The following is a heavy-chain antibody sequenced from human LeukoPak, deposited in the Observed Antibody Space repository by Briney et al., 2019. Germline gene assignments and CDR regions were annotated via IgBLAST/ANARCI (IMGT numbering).Heavy chain of an antibody. CDR2: ISGSGGST. J-gene: IGHJ4*02. CDR1: GFTFSSYA. CDR3: ARGGTVTPAAIWAVAEDY. Sequence: GGSLRLSCAASGFTFSSYAMSWVRQAPGKGLEWVSAISGSGGSTYYADSEKGRFTISRDNPKTPLYLQMNSLRAEDTAVYYWARGGTVTPAAIWAVAEDYWGQGTLVTVSS. D-gene: IGHD6-19*01. V-gene: IGHV3-23*01.